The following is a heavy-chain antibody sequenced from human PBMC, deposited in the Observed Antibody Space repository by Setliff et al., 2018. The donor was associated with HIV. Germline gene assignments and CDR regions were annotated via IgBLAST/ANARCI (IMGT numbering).Heavy chain of an antibody. V-gene: IGHV4-39*01. J-gene: IGHJ4*02. CDR2: IYYSGST. CDR3: AGLRRASSYYFDY. CDR1: GGSISTTSYY. Sequence: SETLSLTCTVSGGSISTTSYYWGWIRQPPGKGLEWIGSIYYSGSTYYNPSLKSQVTISVDTSKNQFSLKLTSMTATDAAVYYCAGLRRASSYYFDYWGQGTLVTVSS.